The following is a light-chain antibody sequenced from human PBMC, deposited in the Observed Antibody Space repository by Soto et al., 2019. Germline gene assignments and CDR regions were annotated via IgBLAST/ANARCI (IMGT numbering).Light chain of an antibody. CDR2: GAS. V-gene: IGKV1-13*02. J-gene: IGKJ1*01. CDR1: QGISSA. Sequence: AIQLTQSPSSLSASVGDRVTITCRASQGISSALAWYQQKPGKAPRFLIYGASSLETGVPSRFSGSGSGTDFTLTISSLQPEDFATYYWQQFNSYPRTFGQGTKVEVK. CDR3: QQFNSYPRT.